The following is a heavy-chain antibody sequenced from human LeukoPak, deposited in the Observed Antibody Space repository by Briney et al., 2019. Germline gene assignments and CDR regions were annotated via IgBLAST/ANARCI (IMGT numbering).Heavy chain of an antibody. Sequence: PGGSLRLSCAASGFTFTTYWMSWVRQAPGKGLEWVANIKQDGTEKYYVDSVKGRFTISRDNAKKSLYLEMNSLRAEDTAVYYCARDRLGAEYGYWGQGTLVTVSS. J-gene: IGHJ4*02. CDR3: ARDRLGAEYGY. D-gene: IGHD3-16*01. CDR1: GFTFTTYW. CDR2: IKQDGTEK. V-gene: IGHV3-7*01.